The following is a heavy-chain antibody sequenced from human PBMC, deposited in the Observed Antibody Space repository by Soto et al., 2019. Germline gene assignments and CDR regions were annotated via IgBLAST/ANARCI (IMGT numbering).Heavy chain of an antibody. V-gene: IGHV3-21*01. Sequence: GGSLRLSCAASGFTFSSYSMNWVRQAPGKGLEWVSSISSSSSYIYYADSVKGRFTISRDNAKNSLYLQMNSLRAEDTAVYYCARGPSVLRFLEWLLDYFDYWGQGTLVTVSS. D-gene: IGHD3-3*01. CDR1: GFTFSSYS. CDR3: ARGPSVLRFLEWLLDYFDY. J-gene: IGHJ4*02. CDR2: ISSSSSYI.